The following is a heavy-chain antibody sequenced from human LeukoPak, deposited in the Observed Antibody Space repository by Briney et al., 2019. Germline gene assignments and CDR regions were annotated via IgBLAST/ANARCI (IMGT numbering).Heavy chain of an antibody. CDR2: INPSRNT. J-gene: IGHJ4*02. D-gene: IGHD3-3*01. CDR1: GGSFSGYY. V-gene: IGHV4-34*01. CDR3: ARRYDFWSGYPPPLDY. Sequence: SETLSLTCAVFGGSFSGYYWNWIRQPPGKGLEWIGQINPSRNTNYNPSLKSRVTISVDTSKKQCSLKLSSVTAADTAVYYCARRYDFWSGYPPPLDYWGQGTLVTVSS.